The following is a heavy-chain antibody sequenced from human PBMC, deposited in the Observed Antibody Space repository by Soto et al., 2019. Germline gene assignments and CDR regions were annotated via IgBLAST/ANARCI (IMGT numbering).Heavy chain of an antibody. V-gene: IGHV1-46*03. J-gene: IGHJ6*02. CDR1: GYTFTNYY. CDR2: INPRGSST. CDR3: ARPVGAYYGMDV. Sequence: QVQLVQSGAEVKKSGASVKVFCKASGYTFTNYYMHWVRQAPGQGLEWMGVINPRGSSTSYAQKFEDRVTMTRDTSTTTFYMELSSLRSDDTAVYYCARPVGAYYGMDVWGQGTTVTVSS.